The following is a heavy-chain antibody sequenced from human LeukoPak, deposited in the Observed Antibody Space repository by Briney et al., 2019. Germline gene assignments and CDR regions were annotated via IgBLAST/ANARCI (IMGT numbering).Heavy chain of an antibody. CDR1: GFIFSDYW. D-gene: IGHD2-15*01. J-gene: IGHJ5*02. CDR2: IKEDGSEK. Sequence: GGSLRLSCAASGFIFSDYWMSWVRQAPGKGLEWVANIKEDGSEKYSVDSVKGRFTISRDNAKKSLYLQMNSLRAEDTAVYYCARVSTVVAAPRWFDPWGQGTLVTVSS. V-gene: IGHV3-7*02. CDR3: ARVSTVVAAPRWFDP.